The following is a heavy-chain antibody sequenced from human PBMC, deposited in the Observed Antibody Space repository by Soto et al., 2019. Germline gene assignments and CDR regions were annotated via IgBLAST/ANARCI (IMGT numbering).Heavy chain of an antibody. D-gene: IGHD5-12*01. CDR1: GGTFSSYA. J-gene: IGHJ3*02. V-gene: IGHV1-69*13. CDR2: IIPIFGTA. Sequence: SVKVSCKASGGTFSSYAISWVRQAPGQGLEWRGGIIPIFGTANYAQKFQGRVTITADESTSTAYMELSSLRSEDTAVYYCARDQRARSDGYPDPDAFDIWGQGTMVTVSS. CDR3: ARDQRARSDGYPDPDAFDI.